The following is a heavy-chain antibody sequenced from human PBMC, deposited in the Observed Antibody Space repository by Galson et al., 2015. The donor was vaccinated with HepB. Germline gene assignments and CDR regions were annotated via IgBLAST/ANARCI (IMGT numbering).Heavy chain of an antibody. Sequence: SVKVSCKASGYTFTSYAMHWVRQAPGQRLEWMGWINAGNGNTKYSQKFQGRATITRDTSASTAYMELSSMRSEDTAVYYRARVDVDAFDIWGQGTMATVSS. CDR2: INAGNGNT. J-gene: IGHJ3*02. CDR1: GYTFTSYA. V-gene: IGHV1-3*01. CDR3: ARVDVDAFDI.